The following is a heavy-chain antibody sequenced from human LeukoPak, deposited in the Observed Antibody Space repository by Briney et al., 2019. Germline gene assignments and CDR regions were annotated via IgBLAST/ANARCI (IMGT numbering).Heavy chain of an antibody. V-gene: IGHV3-23*01. CDR1: GFTFSSHG. D-gene: IGHD4-17*01. CDR2: ISIGGDTT. J-gene: IGHJ4*02. CDR3: AKEIRPSDC. Sequence: GGSLRLSCAASGFTFSSHGMCWGRQAPGRGLEWVSSISIGGDTTYSDSVKGRFTISRDNSKNTLYLQLDSLRAEDTAIYYCAKEIRPSDCWGQGTLVTVSS.